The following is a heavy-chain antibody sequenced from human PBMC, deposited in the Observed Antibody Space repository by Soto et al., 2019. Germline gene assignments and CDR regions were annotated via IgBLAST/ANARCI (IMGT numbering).Heavy chain of an antibody. CDR2: ISAYNGNT. V-gene: IGHV1-18*01. CDR3: ARVKTSGFHNWFDP. Sequence: GASVKVSCKASGYTFISYGISWLRQAPGQGLEWMGWISAYNGNTNYAQKLQGRATMTTDTSTSTAYMELRSLRSDDTAVYYCARVKTSGFHNWFDPWGQGTLVTVSS. CDR1: GYTFISYG. D-gene: IGHD3-22*01. J-gene: IGHJ5*02.